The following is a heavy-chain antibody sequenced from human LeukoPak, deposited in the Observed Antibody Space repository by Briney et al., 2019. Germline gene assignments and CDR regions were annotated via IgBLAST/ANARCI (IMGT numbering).Heavy chain of an antibody. J-gene: IGHJ6*02. Sequence: SETLSLTCTVSGGSISSYYWSWIRQPPGKGLEWIGYIHYSGSTNYNPSLKSRVTISIDTSKDQFSLKLSSVTAADTAVYYCARSSYYDMDVWGQGTTVTVSS. CDR1: GGSISSYY. CDR3: ARSSYYDMDV. CDR2: IHYSGST. V-gene: IGHV4-59*01.